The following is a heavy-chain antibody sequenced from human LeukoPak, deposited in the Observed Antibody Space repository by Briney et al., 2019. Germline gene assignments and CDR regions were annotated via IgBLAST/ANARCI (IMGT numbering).Heavy chain of an antibody. J-gene: IGHJ5*02. CDR2: MNPNSGNT. D-gene: IGHD3-22*01. CDR3: ARGMYYYESSGQRAYWFDP. Sequence: ASVKVSCKASGYTFTSYDINWVRQATGQGLEWMGWMNPNSGNTGYAQKFQGRVTMTRNTSISTAYMELSSLRSEDTAVYYCARGMYYYESSGQRAYWFDPWGQGTLVTVSS. V-gene: IGHV1-8*01. CDR1: GYTFTSYD.